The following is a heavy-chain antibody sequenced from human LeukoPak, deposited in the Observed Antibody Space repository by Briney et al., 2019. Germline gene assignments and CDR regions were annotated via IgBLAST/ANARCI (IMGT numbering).Heavy chain of an antibody. Sequence: GGSLRLSCAASGFTFSTYAMNWVRQAPGKGLEWVSGISGSSASTYYADSVKGRFTISRDNSKNTRYVQMNSLRAEDTAVYYCAVGSYYFDYWGQGTLVTVSS. D-gene: IGHD3-10*01. CDR3: AVGSYYFDY. J-gene: IGHJ4*02. CDR1: GFTFSTYA. CDR2: ISGSSAST. V-gene: IGHV3-23*01.